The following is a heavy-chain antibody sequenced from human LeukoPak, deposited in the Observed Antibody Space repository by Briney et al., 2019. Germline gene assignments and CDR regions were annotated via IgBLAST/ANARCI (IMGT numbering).Heavy chain of an antibody. CDR2: IYTSGST. D-gene: IGHD6-13*01. J-gene: IGHJ5*02. CDR1: GGSISSYY. V-gene: IGHV4-4*07. CDR3: ARDRRKLAYNWFDP. Sequence: PSETLSLTCTVSGGSISSYYWSWIRQPAGKGLEWIGRIYTSGSTNYNPSLKSRVTMSVDTSKNQFSLKLSSVTAADTAVYYCARDRRKLAYNWFDPWGQGTLVTVSS.